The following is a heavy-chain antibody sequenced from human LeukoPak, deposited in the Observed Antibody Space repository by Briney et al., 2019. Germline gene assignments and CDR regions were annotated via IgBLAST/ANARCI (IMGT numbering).Heavy chain of an antibody. V-gene: IGHV3-30*02. CDR3: AKSESIAVGPEDH. CDR1: GFTFSSFG. CDR2: IRSDE. J-gene: IGHJ4*02. Sequence: SGGSLRLSCAASGFTFSSFGMHWFRQAPGKGLEWVAYIRSDENYADYAKGGFTISRDYSKHTMYLQMNSLRVEDTGVYYCAKSESIAVGPEDHWGQGTLVTVSS. D-gene: IGHD2-2*01.